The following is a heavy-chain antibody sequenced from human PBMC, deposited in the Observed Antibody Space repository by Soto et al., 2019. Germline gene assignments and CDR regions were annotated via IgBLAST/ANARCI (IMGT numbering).Heavy chain of an antibody. V-gene: IGHV1-3*05. CDR3: AREEYSSALVPGGAFDI. J-gene: IGHJ3*02. CDR1: GYTFTSYA. Sequence: QVQLVQSGAEEKKPGASVKVSCKASGYTFTSYAMHWVRQAPGQRLEWMGWINAGNGNTKYSQKFQGRVTITRDTSASTAYMELSSLRSEDTAVYYCAREEYSSALVPGGAFDIWGQGTMVTVSS. D-gene: IGHD6-19*01. CDR2: INAGNGNT.